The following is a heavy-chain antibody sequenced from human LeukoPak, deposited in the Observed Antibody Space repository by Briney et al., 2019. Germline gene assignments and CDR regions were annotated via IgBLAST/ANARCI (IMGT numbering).Heavy chain of an antibody. D-gene: IGHD2-15*01. CDR2: IYTSGST. Sequence: SQTLSLTCTVSGGSISSGSYYWSWIRQPAGKGLEWIGRIYTSGSTNYNPSLKSRVTISVDTSKNQFSLKLSSVTAADTAVYYCASGGPQTYFDYWGQGTLVTVSS. CDR3: ASGGPQTYFDY. V-gene: IGHV4-61*02. J-gene: IGHJ4*02. CDR1: GGSISSGSYY.